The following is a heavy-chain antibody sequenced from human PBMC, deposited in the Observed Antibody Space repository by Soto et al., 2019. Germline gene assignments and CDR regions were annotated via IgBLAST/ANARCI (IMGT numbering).Heavy chain of an antibody. J-gene: IGHJ5*02. CDR1: GFTFSSYA. V-gene: IGHV3-30*04. D-gene: IGHD6-19*01. Sequence: QVQLVESGGGVVQPGRSLRLSCAASGFTFSSYAMHWVRQAPGKGLEWVAFILYDGRNKYYADSVKGRFTVTRDNSKNTLYLQMNSLRAEDTAVYYCASQIPYSSGCGDLWGQGTLVTVSS. CDR2: ILYDGRNK. CDR3: ASQIPYSSGCGDL.